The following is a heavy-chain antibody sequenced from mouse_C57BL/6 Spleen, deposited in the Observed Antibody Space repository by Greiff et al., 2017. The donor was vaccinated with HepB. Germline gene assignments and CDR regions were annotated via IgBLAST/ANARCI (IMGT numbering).Heavy chain of an antibody. CDR2: IDPSDSYT. CDR3: ARWGSSFDY. CDR1: GYTFTSYW. Sequence: QVQLQQPGAELVMPGASVKLSCKASGYTFTSYWMHWVKQRPGQGLEWIGEIDPSDSYTNYNQKFKGKSTLTVDKSSSTAYMQLSSLTSEDSAVYYCARWGSSFDYWGQGTTLTVSS. J-gene: IGHJ2*01. D-gene: IGHD1-1*01. V-gene: IGHV1-69*01.